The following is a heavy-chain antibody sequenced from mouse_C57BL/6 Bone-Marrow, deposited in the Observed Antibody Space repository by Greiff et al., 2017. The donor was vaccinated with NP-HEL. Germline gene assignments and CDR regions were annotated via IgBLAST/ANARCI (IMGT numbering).Heavy chain of an antibody. CDR2: INPNNGGT. D-gene: IGHD2-4*01. Sequence: EVQLQQSGPELVKPGASVKISCKASGYTFTDYYMDWVKQSHGKSLEWIGDINPNNGGTSYNQKFKGNATLTVDKSSSTAYMELRSLTSEDSAVYYCAGGGLQDYFDYWGQGTTLTVSS. V-gene: IGHV1-26*01. CDR1: GYTFTDYY. CDR3: AGGGLQDYFDY. J-gene: IGHJ2*01.